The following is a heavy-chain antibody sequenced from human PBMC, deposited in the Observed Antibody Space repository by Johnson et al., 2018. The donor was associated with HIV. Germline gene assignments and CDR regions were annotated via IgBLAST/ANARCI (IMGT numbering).Heavy chain of an antibody. CDR1: GFTLRSYA. Sequence: QVQLVESGGGVVQPGRSLRLSCGASGFTLRSYAMHWVRQAPGKGLEWVAVISYDGSNKYYGGSVKGRFTVSRDNSQNTLYLEMNGLRPEDTALYYCAKSTQASIVRESGPYGAFDIWGLGTMVTVSS. CDR2: ISYDGSNK. CDR3: AKSTQASIVRESGPYGAFDI. V-gene: IGHV3-30*18. J-gene: IGHJ3*02. D-gene: IGHD3-10*01.